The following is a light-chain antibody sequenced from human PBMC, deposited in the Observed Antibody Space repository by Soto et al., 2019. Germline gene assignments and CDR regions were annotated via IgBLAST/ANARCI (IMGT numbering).Light chain of an antibody. V-gene: IGKV3-20*01. CDR3: QQYGSSPRT. CDR2: GAS. J-gene: IGKJ1*01. CDR1: QSVSSSY. Sequence: EIVLTQSPGTLSLSPGERATISCRASQSVSSSYLAWYQQKTGQTPRLLIYGASSRATGIPDRFSGSGSGTDFTLTISRLEPEDFAVYYCQQYGSSPRTFGQGTKV.